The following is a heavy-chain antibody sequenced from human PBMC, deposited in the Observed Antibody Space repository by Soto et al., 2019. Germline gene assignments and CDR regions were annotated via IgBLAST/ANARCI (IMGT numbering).Heavy chain of an antibody. V-gene: IGHV1-69*01. CDR3: ARVGPAHYYDSSGYYSPLDY. CDR2: IIPMFGTA. CDR1: GDTFSSYA. Sequence: QVQLVQSGAEVKKPGSSVKVSCKASGDTFSSYAINWVRQAPGQALEWMGGIIPMFGTANYAQKFKGRVTSSAVESTSTVYMELSSLRSEDTAVYYCARVGPAHYYDSSGYYSPLDYWGQGTLVTVAS. D-gene: IGHD3-22*01. J-gene: IGHJ4*02.